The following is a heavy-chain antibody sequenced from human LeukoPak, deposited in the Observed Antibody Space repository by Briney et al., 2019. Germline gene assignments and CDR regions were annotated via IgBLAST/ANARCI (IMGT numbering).Heavy chain of an antibody. J-gene: IGHJ6*03. CDR2: INYSGST. CDR1: GGSITNSY. D-gene: IGHD1-7*01. V-gene: IGHV4-59*12. Sequence: SETLSLTCTVSGGSITNSYWNWIRQSPGKGLEWIGYINYSGSTNYNPSLKSRVTISVDTSKNQFSLKLSSVTAADTAVYYCARGIGWNYGYYYYYMDVWGKGTTVTVSS. CDR3: ARGIGWNYGYYYYYMDV.